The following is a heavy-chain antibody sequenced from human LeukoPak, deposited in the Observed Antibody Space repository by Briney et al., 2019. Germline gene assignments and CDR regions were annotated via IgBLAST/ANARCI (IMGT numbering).Heavy chain of an antibody. CDR3: ARGGYGDFALSWYYYMDA. CDR1: GCSISSSSYH. V-gene: IGHV4-39*01. D-gene: IGHD4-17*01. J-gene: IGHJ6*03. CDR2: FYYSDST. Sequence: SETLSLTCTVSGCSISSSSYHWGWIPQPPGKGLVWFWNFYYSDSTYYHPSLNSRVTISVDTSNNQFSLKLSSVTAEDTAVYYCARGGYGDFALSWYYYMDAWGKGKTVTVSS.